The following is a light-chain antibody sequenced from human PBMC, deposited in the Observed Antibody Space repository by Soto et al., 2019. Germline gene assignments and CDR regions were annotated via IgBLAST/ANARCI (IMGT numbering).Light chain of an antibody. J-gene: IGKJ1*01. Sequence: EIVMMQSPATLSASPGERATLSCRASQSVRSNLAWYQQKPGQAPRPLIYGASTRATGIPARFSGSGSGTEFTLSIGSRQSEDFAVYYCQQYNNWPPTFGQGTKVDI. CDR2: GAS. V-gene: IGKV3-15*01. CDR1: QSVRSN. CDR3: QQYNNWPPT.